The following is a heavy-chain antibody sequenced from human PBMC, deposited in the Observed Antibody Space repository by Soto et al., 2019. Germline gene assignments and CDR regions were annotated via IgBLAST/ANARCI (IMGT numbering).Heavy chain of an antibody. D-gene: IGHD3-3*01. CDR2: IYYSGST. Sequence: TSETLSLTCTVSGGSIISYYWSWIRQPPGKGLEWIGYIYYSGSTNYNPSLKSRVTISVDTSKNQFSLKLSSVTAADTAVYYCARVGATYDFWSGSPQDYCYYYMDVWGKGTTVTVSS. V-gene: IGHV4-59*01. J-gene: IGHJ6*03. CDR3: ARVGATYDFWSGSPQDYCYYYMDV. CDR1: GGSIISYY.